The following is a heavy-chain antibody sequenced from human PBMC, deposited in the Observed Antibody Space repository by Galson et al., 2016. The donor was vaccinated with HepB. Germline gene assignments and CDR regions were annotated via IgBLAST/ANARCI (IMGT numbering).Heavy chain of an antibody. CDR3: ARGSYTSSNDF. J-gene: IGHJ4*02. CDR2: INAGNGNT. Sequence: SVKVSCKASGYTFTTYAMHWVRQAPGQRLEWTGWINAGNGNTRYAQKFQGRVTITRDTSASTAYMELSSLRSEDTAMYYCARGSYTSSNDFWGQGTLVTVSS. V-gene: IGHV1-3*01. D-gene: IGHD2-2*01. CDR1: GYTFTTYA.